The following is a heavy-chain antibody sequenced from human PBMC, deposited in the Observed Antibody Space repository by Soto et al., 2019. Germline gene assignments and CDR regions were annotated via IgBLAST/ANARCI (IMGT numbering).Heavy chain of an antibody. CDR2: IIPISGTA. CDR3: ARSQGSSTSLEIYYYYYYGMDV. J-gene: IGHJ6*02. V-gene: IGHV1-69*01. CDR1: GGTFSSYA. D-gene: IGHD2-2*01. Sequence: QVRLVQSGAEVKKPGSSVKVSCKASGGTFSSYAISWVRQAPGQGLEWMGGIIPISGTANYAQKFQGRVTITADESTSTAYMELSSLRSEDTAVYYCARSQGSSTSLEIYYYYYYGMDVWGQGTTVTASS.